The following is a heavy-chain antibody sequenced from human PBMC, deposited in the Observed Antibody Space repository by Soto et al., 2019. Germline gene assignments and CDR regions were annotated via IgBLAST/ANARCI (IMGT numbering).Heavy chain of an antibody. J-gene: IGHJ1*01. CDR3: ASPSIAVAGTGSSEYFQH. V-gene: IGHV4-34*01. CDR1: GGSFSGYY. Sequence: QVQLQQWGAGLLKPSETLSLTCAVYGGSFSGYYWSWIRQPPGKGLEWIGEINHSGSTNYNPSLKSRVTISVDTSKNQFSLKLRSVTAADTAVYYCASPSIAVAGTGSSEYFQHWGQGTLVTVSS. CDR2: INHSGST. D-gene: IGHD6-19*01.